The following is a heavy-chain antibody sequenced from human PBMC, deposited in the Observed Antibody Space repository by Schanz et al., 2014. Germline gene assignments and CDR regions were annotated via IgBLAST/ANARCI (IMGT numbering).Heavy chain of an antibody. V-gene: IGHV1-18*01. CDR2: ISPYNGNT. D-gene: IGHD3-9*01. CDR3: AKRNHDMQSLPLDY. CDR1: GYTFTSYG. J-gene: IGHJ4*02. Sequence: QVQLVQSGAEVKKPGASVKVSCKASGYTFTSYGINWVRQAPGQGLEWMGWISPYNGNTNYAQKLQGRVTMTADTSTSTAYMELRSLRADDTAVYYCAKRNHDMQSLPLDYWGQGTLVIVSS.